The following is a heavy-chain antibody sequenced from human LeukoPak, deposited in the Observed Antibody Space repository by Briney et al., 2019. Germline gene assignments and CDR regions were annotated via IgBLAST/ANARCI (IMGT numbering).Heavy chain of an antibody. D-gene: IGHD5-12*01. Sequence: GGSLRLSCAASGFTFSSYAMSWVRQAPGKGLEWVSAISGSGGSTYYADSVKGRLTISRDNSKNTLYLQMNSLRAEDTAVYYCAKAFGGYSGYDPFDYWGQGTLVTVSS. CDR2: ISGSGGST. J-gene: IGHJ4*02. V-gene: IGHV3-23*01. CDR1: GFTFSSYA. CDR3: AKAFGGYSGYDPFDY.